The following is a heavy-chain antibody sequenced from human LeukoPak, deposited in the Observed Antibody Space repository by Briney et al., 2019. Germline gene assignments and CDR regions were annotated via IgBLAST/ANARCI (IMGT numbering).Heavy chain of an antibody. CDR3: ARVATGSYHFDY. D-gene: IGHD3-16*01. CDR2: TNSDGSTT. J-gene: IGHJ4*02. CDR1: GFTFSTYW. V-gene: IGHV3-74*01. Sequence: GGSLRLSCAASGFTFSTYWMHWVRQAPGKGLVWVSRTNSDGSTTSYADSVKGRFTISRDNAKNTLYLQMNSLRAEDTAVYYCARVATGSYHFDYWGQGTLVTVSS.